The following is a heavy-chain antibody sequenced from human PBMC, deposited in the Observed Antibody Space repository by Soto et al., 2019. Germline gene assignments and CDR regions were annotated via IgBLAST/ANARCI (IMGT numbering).Heavy chain of an antibody. Sequence: QVQLVQSGAEVKKPGASVKVSCKASGYTFTGYDINWVRQATGQGLEWMGGMNPNSGNTGYAQKFRGRVTMTRNTSISTAYMELSSLRSEDTAVYYCARERTGTTSMDVWGQGTTVTVSS. CDR3: ARERTGTTSMDV. J-gene: IGHJ6*02. CDR1: GYTFTGYD. D-gene: IGHD1-1*01. CDR2: MNPNSGNT. V-gene: IGHV1-8*01.